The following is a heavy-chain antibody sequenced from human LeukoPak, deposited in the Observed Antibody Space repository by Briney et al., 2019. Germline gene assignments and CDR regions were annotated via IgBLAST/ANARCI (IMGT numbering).Heavy chain of an antibody. CDR2: INTGGRTI. CDR1: GFTFSSYE. CDR3: ARVGGGQGYVSDY. J-gene: IGHJ4*02. D-gene: IGHD3-10*02. V-gene: IGHV3-48*03. Sequence: GSLRLSCAASGFTFSSYEMNWVRQAPGKGLEWVLFINTGGRTIYYADSVKGRFTISRDNAKNSLYLQMNNLRAEDTAVYYCARVGGGQGYVSDYWGQGTLVTVSS.